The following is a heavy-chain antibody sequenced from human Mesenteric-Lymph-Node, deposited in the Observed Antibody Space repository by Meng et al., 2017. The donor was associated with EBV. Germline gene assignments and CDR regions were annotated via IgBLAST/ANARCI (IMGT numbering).Heavy chain of an antibody. J-gene: IGHJ2*01. V-gene: IGHV4-34*01. Sequence: QWGAGVYRSTETSSYSCYVFVGAFRDDYWRWIRQPSGMGMEWIGEIKHSGSTGYNPSLKSRVHISVDTSKTQFSVRLTSVTAADTAVYYCARSRRYGGLDYWYFDLWGRGTLVTVSS. CDR3: ARSRRYGGLDYWYFDL. D-gene: IGHD4-23*01. CDR1: VGAFRDDY. CDR2: IKHSGST.